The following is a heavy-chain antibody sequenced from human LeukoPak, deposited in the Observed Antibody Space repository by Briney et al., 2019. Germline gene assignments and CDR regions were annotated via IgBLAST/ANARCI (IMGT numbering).Heavy chain of an antibody. Sequence: GGSLRLSCAASGFIFNSYAMHWVRQAPGRGLEYVPAITSSGNNIFYADSVKGRFTISRDNSKNTLYLQMGSLRAEDMAVYYCTRGPGYDYVWGSFRADYWGQGTLVTVSS. CDR2: ITSSGNNI. D-gene: IGHD3-16*02. CDR1: GFIFNSYA. CDR3: TRGPGYDYVWGSFRADY. V-gene: IGHV3-64*02. J-gene: IGHJ4*02.